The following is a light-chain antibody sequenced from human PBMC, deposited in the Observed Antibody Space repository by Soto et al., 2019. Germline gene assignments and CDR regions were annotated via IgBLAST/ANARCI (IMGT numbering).Light chain of an antibody. CDR1: QSLLHSNGYNY. V-gene: IGKV2-28*01. CDR2: LGS. CDR3: MQALQTPRFT. J-gene: IGKJ3*01. Sequence: DLVMTQSPLSLPVTPGEPASISCRSSQSLLHSNGYNYLDWYLQKPGQSPQLLIYLGSNRASGVPDRFSCSGSGTDFTLKISRVEAEDVGVYYCMQALQTPRFTFGPGTKVDIK.